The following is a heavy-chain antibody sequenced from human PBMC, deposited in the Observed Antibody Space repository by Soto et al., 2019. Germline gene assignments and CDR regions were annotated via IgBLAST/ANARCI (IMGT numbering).Heavy chain of an antibody. V-gene: IGHV4-4*07. CDR3: VRDGTKTLRDWFDP. CDR2: IYATGTT. CDR1: GASISGFY. Sequence: SETLALTCTVSGASISGFYLSWIRKSAGKGLEWIGPIYATGTTDYNPSVKSRVMMSVDTSKKQFSLKLRSVTAADTAVYYCVRDGTKTLRDWFDPWGQGISVTVSS. J-gene: IGHJ5*02. D-gene: IGHD1-1*01.